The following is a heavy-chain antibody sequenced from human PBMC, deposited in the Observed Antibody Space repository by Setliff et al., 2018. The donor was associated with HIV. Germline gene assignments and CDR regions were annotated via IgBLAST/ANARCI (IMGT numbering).Heavy chain of an antibody. CDR2: INEDGSQK. D-gene: IGHD4-4*01. CDR1: GYSFTTYG. V-gene: IGHV3-7*01. Sequence: VGFLRLSCVVSGYSFTTYGMTWVRQAPGQGLEWVANINEDGSQKGYGGSVKGRFTIFKDNARNIVYLEMTSVRDEDTAVYYCANTHGYRSKWGQGTLVTVSS. CDR3: ANTHGYRSK. J-gene: IGHJ4*02.